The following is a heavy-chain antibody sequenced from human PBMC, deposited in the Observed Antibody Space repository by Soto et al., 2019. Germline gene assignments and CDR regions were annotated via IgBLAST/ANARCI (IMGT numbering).Heavy chain of an antibody. CDR1: DGNISNRGYC. D-gene: IGHD5-18*01. J-gene: IGHJ6*02. Sequence: PSETMPVTWSVSDGNISNRGYCWIMKSQHPGKGLEWIGYIYHSGSTYYNPSLKSRVTISVDTSKNQFSLKLSSVTAADTAVYYCARHGTQLWLLRGMDVWGQGTTVTVSS. CDR3: ARHGTQLWLLRGMDV. V-gene: IGHV4-31*02. CDR2: IYHSGST.